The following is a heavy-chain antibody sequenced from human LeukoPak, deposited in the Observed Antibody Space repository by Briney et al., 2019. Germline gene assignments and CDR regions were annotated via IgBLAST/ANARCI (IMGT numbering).Heavy chain of an antibody. V-gene: IGHV3-21*01. CDR1: GFTFSSYS. D-gene: IGHD5-12*01. CDR2: ISSSSSYI. CDR3: ASSRGVATDDAFDI. J-gene: IGHJ3*02. Sequence: GGSLRLSCAASGFTFSSYSMNWVGQAPGKGLEWVSSISSSSSYIYYADSVKGRFTISRDNAKNSLYLQMNSLRAEDTAVYYCASSRGVATDDAFDIWGQGTMVTVSS.